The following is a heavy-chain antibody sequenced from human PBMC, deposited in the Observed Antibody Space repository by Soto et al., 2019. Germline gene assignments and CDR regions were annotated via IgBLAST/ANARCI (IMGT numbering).Heavy chain of an antibody. CDR1: GFSFRSFE. Sequence: GSLRLSCAASGFSFRSFEMTWVRQAPGKGLEWVAYISSSGYSIYYADSVKGRFTISRDNDENSLYLEMNSLRAEDTAVYYCAKERSRATVTTFDYWGQGTLVTVSS. CDR2: ISSSGYSI. V-gene: IGHV3-48*03. D-gene: IGHD4-17*01. CDR3: AKERSRATVTTFDY. J-gene: IGHJ4*02.